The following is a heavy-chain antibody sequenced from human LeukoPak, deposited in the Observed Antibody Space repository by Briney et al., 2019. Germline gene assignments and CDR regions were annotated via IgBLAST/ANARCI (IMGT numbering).Heavy chain of an antibody. Sequence: GGSLRLSCAASGFTFSSYSMNGVRQAPGKGLEWVSSISSSSTYINYADSVKGRFTISRDNARNSLYLQMNSLRAEDTAVYYCARDSFDWLPPDYWGKGTLVTVSS. CDR2: ISSSSTYI. CDR3: ARDSFDWLPPDY. J-gene: IGHJ4*02. V-gene: IGHV3-21*01. CDR1: GFTFSSYS. D-gene: IGHD3-9*01.